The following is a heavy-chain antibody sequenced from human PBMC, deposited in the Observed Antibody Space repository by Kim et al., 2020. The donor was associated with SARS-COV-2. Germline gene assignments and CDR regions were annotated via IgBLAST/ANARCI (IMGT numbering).Heavy chain of an antibody. D-gene: IGHD6-6*01. CDR1: GFSVSDNY. CDR2: TYLGGTS. J-gene: IGHJ4*02. Sequence: GGSLRLSCAASGFSVSDNYMTWVRQAPGKGLEWVSLTYLGGTSRYADSVQGRFSVSREDSGNTLSLQMDSLRADDTAVYYCAGGLVRYFFDYWGQGALVTVSS. CDR3: AGGLVRYFFDY. V-gene: IGHV3-53*01.